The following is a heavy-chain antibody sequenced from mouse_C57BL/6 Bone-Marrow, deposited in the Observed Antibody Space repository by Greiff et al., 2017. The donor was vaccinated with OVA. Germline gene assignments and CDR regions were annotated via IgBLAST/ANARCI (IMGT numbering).Heavy chain of an antibody. J-gene: IGHJ2*01. CDR3: ARAGDGNFHFDY. D-gene: IGHD2-1*01. CDR2: IYPGSGST. Sequence: QVQLQQPGAELVKPGASVKMSCKASGYTFTSYWITWVKQRPGQGLEWIGDIYPGSGSTTYNEKFKSKATLTVDKSSSTAYMQLSSLTSEDSADYYGARAGDGNFHFDYWGQGTTLTVSS. CDR1: GYTFTSYW. V-gene: IGHV1-55*01.